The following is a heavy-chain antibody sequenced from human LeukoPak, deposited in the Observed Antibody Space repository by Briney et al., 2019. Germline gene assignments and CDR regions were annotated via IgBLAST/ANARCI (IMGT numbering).Heavy chain of an antibody. CDR2: IYTSGST. CDR1: SGSISSYF. CDR3: ARDYYDSSGYYGRGGFYYMDV. J-gene: IGHJ6*03. V-gene: IGHV4-4*07. D-gene: IGHD3-22*01. Sequence: SETLSLTCTVSSGSISSYFWSWIRQPAGKGLEWLGRIYTSGSTNYNPSLKSRVTISIDKSKNQFSLKLSSVTAADTAVDYCARDYYDSSGYYGRGGFYYMDVWGKGTTVTVSS.